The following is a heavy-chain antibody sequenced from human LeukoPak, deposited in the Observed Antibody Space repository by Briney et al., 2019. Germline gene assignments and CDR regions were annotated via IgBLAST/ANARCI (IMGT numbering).Heavy chain of an antibody. D-gene: IGHD6-19*01. CDR2: TYPGDSDI. Sequence: GESLKISCKGSGYTFNRFWIAWVRQMPGKGLEWMGITYPGDSDIRYSPSFQGQVTISADESTTTAYLQWSSLKTSDTAVYYCARHRTSGWSRVFDYWGQGTLVTVSS. CDR3: ARHRTSGWSRVFDY. J-gene: IGHJ4*02. V-gene: IGHV5-51*01. CDR1: GYTFNRFW.